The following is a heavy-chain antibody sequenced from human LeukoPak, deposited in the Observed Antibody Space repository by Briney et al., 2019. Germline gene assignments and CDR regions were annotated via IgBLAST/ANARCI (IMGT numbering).Heavy chain of an antibody. CDR2: TYYRSKWYN. J-gene: IGHJ3*02. CDR1: GDSVSSNSAA. CDR3: ARGGQGDGYSADDAFDI. D-gene: IGHD5-24*01. Sequence: SQTLSLTCAISGDSVSSNSAAWNWIRQSPSRGLEWLGRTYYRSKWYNDYAVSVKSRITINPDTSKNQFFLQLNSVTPEDTAVYYCARGGQGDGYSADDAFDIWGQGTMVTVSS. V-gene: IGHV6-1*01.